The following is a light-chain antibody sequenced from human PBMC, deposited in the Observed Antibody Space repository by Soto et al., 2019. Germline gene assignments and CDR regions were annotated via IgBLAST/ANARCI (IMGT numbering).Light chain of an antibody. CDR1: SGDVGGYNF. CDR3: SSYTSSSTLRV. CDR2: EVS. J-gene: IGLJ3*02. Sequence: QSALTQPPSASGSPGQSVTISCTGTSGDVGGYNFVSWYQQHPGKAPKFMIYEVSNRPSGVSNRFSGSKSGNTASLTISGLQAEDEADYYCSSYTSSSTLRVFGGGTKLTVL. V-gene: IGLV2-14*01.